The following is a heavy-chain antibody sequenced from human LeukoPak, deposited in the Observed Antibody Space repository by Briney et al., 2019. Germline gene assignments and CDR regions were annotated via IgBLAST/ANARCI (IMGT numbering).Heavy chain of an antibody. Sequence: GASVKVSCKASGYNFTSYRIAWVRQAPGQGLEWVGWISGYNGNTKYAQKMQGRVTMTTDTSTSTAYMEVRSLRSDDTAVYYCTRDDEDFGELSWFDPWGQGTLVTVSS. CDR1: GYNFTSYR. CDR3: TRDDEDFGELSWFDP. D-gene: IGHD3-10*01. J-gene: IGHJ5*02. V-gene: IGHV1-18*01. CDR2: ISGYNGNT.